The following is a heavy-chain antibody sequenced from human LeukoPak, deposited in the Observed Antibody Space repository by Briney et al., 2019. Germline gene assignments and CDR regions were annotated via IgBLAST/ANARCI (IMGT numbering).Heavy chain of an antibody. J-gene: IGHJ6*02. CDR2: ISSSSSYI. CDR1: GFTFSSYS. V-gene: IGHV3-21*01. D-gene: IGHD4-17*01. Sequence: GGSLRLSCAASGFTFSSYSMNWVRQAPGKGLEWVSSISSSSSYIYYADSVKGRFTISRDNAKNSLYLQMNSLRAEDTAVYYCARSGSDYPYYYGMDVWGQGTTVTVSS. CDR3: ARSGSDYPYYYGMDV.